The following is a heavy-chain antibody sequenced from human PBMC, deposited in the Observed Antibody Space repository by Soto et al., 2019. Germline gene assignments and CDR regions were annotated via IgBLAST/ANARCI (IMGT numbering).Heavy chain of an antibody. CDR2: IYGDNDK. J-gene: IGHJ4*02. CDR3: AHCTLHDYGDYDPGTSHVFDS. CDR1: VFSLSNSGAG. Sequence: QITLKESGPSPVKPTQPLTVTCTLSVFSLSNSGAGVAWIRQPPGKALESLALIYGDNDKRYSPSLKTRLTSTKDTSKNQVVLTMTNMDPVDTATYYCAHCTLHDYGDYDPGTSHVFDSWVQGTLVTVSS. V-gene: IGHV2-5*02. D-gene: IGHD4-17*01.